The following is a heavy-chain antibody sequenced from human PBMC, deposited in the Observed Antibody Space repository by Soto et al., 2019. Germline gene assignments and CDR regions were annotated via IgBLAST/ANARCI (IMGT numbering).Heavy chain of an antibody. CDR3: VRRVSGNYDS. CDR2: ISSNGGTK. Sequence: ESGGGMVPPGGSLRLSCVASGFTFSSYDMHWVRQAPGKGLEYVSSISSNGGTKDYGHSVKGRFTISRDNSKNTLYLQMGSLRAEDMSVYYCVRRVSGNYDSWGQGTLVTVSS. V-gene: IGHV3-64*01. J-gene: IGHJ5*01. D-gene: IGHD1-7*01. CDR1: GFTFSSYD.